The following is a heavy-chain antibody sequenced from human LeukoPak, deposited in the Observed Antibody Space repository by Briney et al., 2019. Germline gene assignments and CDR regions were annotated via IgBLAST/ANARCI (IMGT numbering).Heavy chain of an antibody. CDR2: IYYTGST. D-gene: IGHD1-7*01. CDR3: ARASPGTPYWYFDL. J-gene: IGHJ2*01. V-gene: IGHV4-59*01. CDR1: GASIRSYY. Sequence: SETLSLTCTVSGASIRSYYWSWIRQPPGKGLEWIGYIYYTGSTNYNPSLKSRVTISVVTSKNQFSLKPSSVTAADTAVYYCARASPGTPYWYFDLWGRGTLVTVSS.